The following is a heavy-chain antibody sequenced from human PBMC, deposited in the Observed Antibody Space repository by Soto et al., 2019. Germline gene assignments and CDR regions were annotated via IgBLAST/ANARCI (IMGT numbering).Heavy chain of an antibody. J-gene: IGHJ4*02. CDR2: ITSNSDHI. CDR1: GFRFSAYT. Sequence: PVGSLRLSCAASGFRFSAYTMSWVRQAPGKGLEWLSSITSNSDHIDYADSVRGRFTVSRDNARKSLYLQMDSLGAEDTGVYYCATPYYYNHWGPGTLVTVSS. CDR3: ATPYYYNH. V-gene: IGHV3-21*01.